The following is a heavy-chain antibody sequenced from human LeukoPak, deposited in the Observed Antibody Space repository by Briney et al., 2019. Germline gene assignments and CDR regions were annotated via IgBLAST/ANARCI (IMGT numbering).Heavy chain of an antibody. J-gene: IGHJ3*01. CDR1: GYRFSAYW. Sequence: KSGESLKISCKGFGYRFSAYWIAWVRQMPGKGLEWMGIIYPDDSDTRYSPSFQGQVTISADKSVSTAYLQWSSLKASDTAMYYCARPNITSYYDSRGYDAFDVWGHGTMVSVSS. CDR2: IYPDDSDT. CDR3: ARPNITSYYDSRGYDAFDV. D-gene: IGHD3-22*01. V-gene: IGHV5-51*01.